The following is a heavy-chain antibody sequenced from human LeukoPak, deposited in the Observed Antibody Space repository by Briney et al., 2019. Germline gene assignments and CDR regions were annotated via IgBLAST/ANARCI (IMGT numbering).Heavy chain of an antibody. V-gene: IGHV3-23*01. D-gene: IGHD5-24*01. CDR2: ISGSGGST. CDR3: AREIGMATTISYYGMDV. Sequence: GGSLRLSCAASGFTFSSYAMSWVRQAPGKGLEWVSAISGSGGSTYYADSVKGRFTISRDNAKNTLYLQMNSLGAEDTAVYYCAREIGMATTISYYGMDVWGQGTTVTVSS. CDR1: GFTFSSYA. J-gene: IGHJ6*02.